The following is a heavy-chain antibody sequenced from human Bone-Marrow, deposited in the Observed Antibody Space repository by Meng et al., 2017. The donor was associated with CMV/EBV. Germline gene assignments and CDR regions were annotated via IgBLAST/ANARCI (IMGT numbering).Heavy chain of an antibody. Sequence: SVKVSCKASGGTFSSYTFSWVRQAPGQGLEWLGRIIPILDIINYAQKFQGRVTITADKSTGTVYMELSSLRYDDTAVYYCARDRSRYGSGPDYWGQGTLVTVSS. D-gene: IGHD3-10*01. CDR3: ARDRSRYGSGPDY. V-gene: IGHV1-69*04. CDR1: GGTFSSYT. CDR2: IIPILDII. J-gene: IGHJ4*02.